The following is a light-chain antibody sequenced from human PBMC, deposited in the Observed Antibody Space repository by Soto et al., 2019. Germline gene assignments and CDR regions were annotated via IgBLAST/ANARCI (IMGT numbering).Light chain of an antibody. V-gene: IGLV1-44*01. CDR2: SNN. Sequence: QSVLTQPPSASGTPGQRVTISCSGSSSNIGSNTVNWYQQLPGTAPKPLIYSNNQRPSGVPDRFSGSKSGTSASLAIIGLQSEDEADYYCAVWYDSLNGIYVFGTGTKVTVL. CDR1: SSNIGSNT. CDR3: AVWYDSLNGIYV. J-gene: IGLJ1*01.